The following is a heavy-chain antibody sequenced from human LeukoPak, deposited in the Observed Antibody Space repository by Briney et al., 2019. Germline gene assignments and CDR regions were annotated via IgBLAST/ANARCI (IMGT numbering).Heavy chain of an antibody. CDR3: AREVVWGYFDY. Sequence: SETLSLTCTVSGGSIRSSDCYWGWIRQPPGKGLEWIGSIYYSGTTYYNPSLKSRVTISVDTSKNQFSLKLSSVTAADTAVYYCAREVVWGYFDYWGQGTLVTVSS. D-gene: IGHD3-16*01. CDR2: IYYSGTT. V-gene: IGHV4-39*07. CDR1: GGSIRSSDCY. J-gene: IGHJ4*02.